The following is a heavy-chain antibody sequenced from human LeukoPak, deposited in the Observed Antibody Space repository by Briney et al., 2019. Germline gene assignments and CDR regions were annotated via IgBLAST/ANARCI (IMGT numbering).Heavy chain of an antibody. J-gene: IGHJ4*02. CDR3: AKDSSSGWYGGVDY. CDR2: ISYDGSNK. D-gene: IGHD6-19*01. V-gene: IGHV3-30*18. Sequence: GGSLRLSCAAPGFTFSSYGMHWVRQAPGKGLEWVAVISYDGSNKYYADSVKGRFTISRDNSKNTLYLQMNSLRAEDTAVYYCAKDSSSGWYGGVDYWGQGTLVTVSS. CDR1: GFTFSSYG.